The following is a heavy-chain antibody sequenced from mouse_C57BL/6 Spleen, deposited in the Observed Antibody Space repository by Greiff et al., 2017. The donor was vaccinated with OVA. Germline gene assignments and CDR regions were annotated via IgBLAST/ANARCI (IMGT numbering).Heavy chain of an antibody. CDR2: IYPSDSET. V-gene: IGHV1-61*01. CDR3: ARRSVVATDGYFDV. Sequence: QVQLQQSGAELVRPGSSVKLSCKASGYTFTSYWMDWVKQRPGQGLEWIGNIYPSDSETHYNQKFKDKATLTVDKSSSTAYMQLSSLTSEDSAVYYCARRSVVATDGYFDVWGTGTTVTVSS. J-gene: IGHJ1*03. CDR1: GYTFTSYW. D-gene: IGHD1-1*01.